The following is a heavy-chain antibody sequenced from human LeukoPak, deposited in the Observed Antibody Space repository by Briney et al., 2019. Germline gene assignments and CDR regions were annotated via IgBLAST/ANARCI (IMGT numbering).Heavy chain of an antibody. CDR3: ARKRWLQSEVDY. D-gene: IGHD5-12*01. CDR1: GFTVSSNY. J-gene: IGHJ4*02. CDR2: IYTGGTT. Sequence: GGSLRLSCAVSGFTVSSNYMCWVRQAPGKGLEWVSIIYTGGTTYYVDSVKGRFTISRDNSENKAYLQMNSLRGEDTAVYYCARKRWLQSEVDYWGQGTLVTVSS. V-gene: IGHV3-66*01.